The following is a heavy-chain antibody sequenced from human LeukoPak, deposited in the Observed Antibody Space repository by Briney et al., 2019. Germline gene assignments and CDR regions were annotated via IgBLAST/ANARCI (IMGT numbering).Heavy chain of an antibody. CDR1: GFTVSSNY. V-gene: IGHV3-53*01. D-gene: IGHD7-27*01. J-gene: IGHJ4*02. Sequence: GGSLRLSCAASGFTVSSNYMSWVRQAPGKGLEWVSVIYSGGSTYYADSVEGRFTISRDNSKNTLYLQMNSLRTEDTAVYYCVRDGSSWGNFDYWGQGTLVSVSS. CDR2: IYSGGST. CDR3: VRDGSSWGNFDY.